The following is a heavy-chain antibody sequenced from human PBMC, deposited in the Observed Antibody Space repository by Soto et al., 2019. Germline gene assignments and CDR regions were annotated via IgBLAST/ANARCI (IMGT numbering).Heavy chain of an antibody. V-gene: IGHV4-31*03. J-gene: IGHJ4*02. D-gene: IGHD3-10*01. CDR2: IYYSGST. Sequence: QVQLQESGPGLVTPSQTLSLTCTVAGGSISSGGYYWSWIRQHPGKGLGWIGYIYYSGSTSYNPSLKGRVTISIDTSKNPFSLKLSSVTAADTAVYYCARDGGYGSGSYRFDYWGQGTLVTVSS. CDR1: GGSISSGGYY. CDR3: ARDGGYGSGSYRFDY.